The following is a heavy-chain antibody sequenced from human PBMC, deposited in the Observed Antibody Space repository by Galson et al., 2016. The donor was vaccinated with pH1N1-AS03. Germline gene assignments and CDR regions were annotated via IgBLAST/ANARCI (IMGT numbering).Heavy chain of an antibody. V-gene: IGHV3-11*01. CDR1: GFSVNDYY. CDR3: ARGIGITGSTPDF. D-gene: IGHD1-7*01. Sequence: SLRLSCAGSGFSVNDYYMIWIRQAPGKGLEWVSYLSSAPSTTYYPHSVKGSFTMSKDNAKNSQLLQMSSLRAGDTAIYYCARGIGITGSTPDFWGRGTFVTVSS. J-gene: IGHJ4*02. CDR2: LSSAPSTT.